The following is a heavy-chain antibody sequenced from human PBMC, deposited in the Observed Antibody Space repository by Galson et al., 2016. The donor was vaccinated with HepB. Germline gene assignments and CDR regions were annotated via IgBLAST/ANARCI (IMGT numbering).Heavy chain of an antibody. D-gene: IGHD3-3*01. V-gene: IGHV3-9*01. J-gene: IGHJ4*02. CDR2: INWNSGSV. CDR3: AKERTIFGVVTLGDYFDD. CDR1: GFTFGDHA. Sequence: SLRLSCAVSGFTFGDHAMHWVRQAPGKGLEWVSGINWNSGSVGYADSVKGRFTVSRDNANNSLYLQMNSLRTEDTDWYYCAKERTIFGVVTLGDYFDDWGQGTLVTVSS.